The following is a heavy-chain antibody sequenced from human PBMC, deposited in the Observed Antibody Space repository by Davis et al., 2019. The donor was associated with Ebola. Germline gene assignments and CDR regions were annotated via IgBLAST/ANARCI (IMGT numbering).Heavy chain of an antibody. J-gene: IGHJ5*02. V-gene: IGHV3-20*01. D-gene: IGHD3-9*01. CDR1: GFTFSSYA. CDR3: ARVNAVTGYSRFDP. Sequence: GESLKISCEASGFTFSSYAMSWVRQAPGKGLEWVSGINWNGGSTGYADSVKGRFTISRDNAKNSLYLRLNSLRAEDTALYHCARVNAVTGYSRFDPWGQGTLVTVSS. CDR2: INWNGGST.